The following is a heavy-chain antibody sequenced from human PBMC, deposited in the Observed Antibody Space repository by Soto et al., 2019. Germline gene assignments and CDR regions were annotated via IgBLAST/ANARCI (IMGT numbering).Heavy chain of an antibody. J-gene: IGHJ5*02. CDR1: GYTFTSYG. V-gene: IGHV1-18*01. D-gene: IGHD2-2*01. Sequence: ASVKVSCKASGYTFTSYGISWERQAPGQGLEWMGWISAYNGNTNYAQKLQGRVTMTTDTSTSTAYMGLRSLRSDDTAVYYCARVKAGYCSSTSCYGHYNWFDPWGQGTLVTVSS. CDR2: ISAYNGNT. CDR3: ARVKAGYCSSTSCYGHYNWFDP.